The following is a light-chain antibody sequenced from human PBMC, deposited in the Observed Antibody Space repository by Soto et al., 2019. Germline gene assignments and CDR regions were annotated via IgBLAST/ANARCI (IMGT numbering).Light chain of an antibody. CDR1: SWHSSYI. V-gene: IGLV4-60*03. J-gene: IGLJ2*01. CDR2: LEGSGSY. Sequence: QPVLTQSSSASASLGSSVKLTCTLSSWHSSYIIAWHQQQPGKAPRYLMKLEGSGSYNKGSGVPDRFSGSSSGADRYLTISNLQSEDEADYYCETWDSNTHEFGGGTKVTVL. CDR3: ETWDSNTHE.